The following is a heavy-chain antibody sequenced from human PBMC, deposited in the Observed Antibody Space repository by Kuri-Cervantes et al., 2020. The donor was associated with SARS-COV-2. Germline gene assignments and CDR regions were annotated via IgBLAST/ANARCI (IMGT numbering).Heavy chain of an antibody. J-gene: IGHJ4*02. D-gene: IGHD3-22*01. CDR3: ARGYDSSGYSLDY. CDR2: INSDGSST. CDR1: GFTFSSYW. Sequence: GGSLRLSCAASGFTFSSYWMHWVRQAPEKGLVWVSRINSDGSSTSYADSVKGRFTISRDNAKNTLYLQMNSLRAEDTAVYYCARGYDSSGYSLDYWGQGTLVTVSS. V-gene: IGHV3-74*01.